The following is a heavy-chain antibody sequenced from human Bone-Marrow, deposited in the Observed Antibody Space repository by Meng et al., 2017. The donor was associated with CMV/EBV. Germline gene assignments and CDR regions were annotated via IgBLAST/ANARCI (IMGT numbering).Heavy chain of an antibody. CDR1: GGTFSSYA. D-gene: IGHD3-10*01. V-gene: IGHV1-69*05. Sequence: SVKVSCKASGGTFSSYAISWVRQAPGQGLEWMGGIIPIFGTANYAQKFQGRVTITTDESTSTAYMELSSLRSEDTAVYYCARGAVRGVIPYYWGQGTLVTVSS. CDR2: IIPIFGTA. CDR3: ARGAVRGVIPYY. J-gene: IGHJ4*02.